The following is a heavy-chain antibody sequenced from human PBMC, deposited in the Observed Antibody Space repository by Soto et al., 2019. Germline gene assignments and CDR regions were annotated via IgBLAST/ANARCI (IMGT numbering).Heavy chain of an antibody. CDR1: GFTVSSYA. V-gene: IGHV3-23*01. CDR3: AKGSLVVVVATPVDY. CDR2: ISGSGGST. J-gene: IGHJ4*02. Sequence: GGSLRLSCAASGFTVSSYAMSWVRQAPGKGLEWVSAISGSGGSTYYADSVKGRFTISRDNSKNTVYLQMNSLRAEDSAVYYCAKGSLVVVVATPVDYWGQGSLVTVSS. D-gene: IGHD2-15*01.